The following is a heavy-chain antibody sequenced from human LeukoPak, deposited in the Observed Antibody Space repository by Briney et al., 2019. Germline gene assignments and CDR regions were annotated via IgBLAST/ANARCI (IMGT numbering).Heavy chain of an antibody. J-gene: IGHJ4*02. CDR1: GLNFDDSA. Sequence: GGSLRLSCVASGLNFDDSAMHWVRQAPGRGLEWVSLISADGGSTFSADSVKGRFSISRDNSKNSLYLQMNSLRSEDTAMYYCAKESGKFDYWGQGTLVAVSS. CDR3: AKESGKFDY. V-gene: IGHV3-43*02. CDR2: ISADGGST.